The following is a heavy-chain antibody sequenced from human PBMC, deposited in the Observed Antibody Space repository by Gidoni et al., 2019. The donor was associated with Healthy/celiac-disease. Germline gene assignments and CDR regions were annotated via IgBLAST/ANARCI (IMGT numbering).Heavy chain of an antibody. Sequence: VQLLESGGGLVQTGGSLRLSCAASGFTCSSYAMSWVRQAPGTGLEWVSDISGSGGSTYYADSVKGRFTISRDNSKNTLYLQMNSLRAEDTAVYYWAKDRLDYWGQGTLVTVSS. V-gene: IGHV3-23*01. CDR3: AKDRLDY. CDR1: GFTCSSYA. CDR2: ISGSGGST. J-gene: IGHJ4*02.